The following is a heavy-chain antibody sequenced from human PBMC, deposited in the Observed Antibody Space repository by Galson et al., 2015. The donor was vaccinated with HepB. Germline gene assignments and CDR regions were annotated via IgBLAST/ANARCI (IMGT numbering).Heavy chain of an antibody. CDR2: TYFRSDWYT. D-gene: IGHD3-16*01. J-gene: IGHJ3*01. V-gene: IGHV6-1*01. CDR3: ARDRWGGEAFDV. Sequence: CAISGDSVASNTAAWNWIRQSPLRGLEWLGRTYFRSDWYTDYAVSVQSRIGISADTPKNQFSLHLKSVTPEDTAVYFCARDRWGGEAFDVWGQGTAVTVSS. CDR1: GDSVASNTAA.